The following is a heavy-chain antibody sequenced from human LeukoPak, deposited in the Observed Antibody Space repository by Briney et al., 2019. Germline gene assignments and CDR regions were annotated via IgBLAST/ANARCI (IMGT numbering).Heavy chain of an antibody. CDR3: AKVRYFGPSAFDI. D-gene: IGHD3-9*01. CDR1: GLTFRNYG. Sequence: PGRSLRLSCAASGLTFRNYGMHWVRQAPGKGLDWVAVISYDGSNKYYADSVKGRFTISRDNSKNTLYLHMNSLRAEDTAVYYCAKVRYFGPSAFDIWGQGTMVTVSS. J-gene: IGHJ3*02. V-gene: IGHV3-30*18. CDR2: ISYDGSNK.